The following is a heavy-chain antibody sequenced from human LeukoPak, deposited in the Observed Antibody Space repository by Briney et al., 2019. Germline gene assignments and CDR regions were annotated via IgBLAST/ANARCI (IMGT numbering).Heavy chain of an antibody. CDR3: ASPLVESGGNIYFGL. Sequence: GGSLRLFCAASGFTFSIYWMTWVRQAPGKGLEWVANINPDGSAKAYVDSVKGRFTISRDNAKKSLFLEMNSLRVEDTAVYYCASPLVESGGNIYFGLWGRGTLVTVSS. CDR1: GFTFSIYW. J-gene: IGHJ2*01. V-gene: IGHV3-7*05. CDR2: INPDGSAK. D-gene: IGHD4-23*01.